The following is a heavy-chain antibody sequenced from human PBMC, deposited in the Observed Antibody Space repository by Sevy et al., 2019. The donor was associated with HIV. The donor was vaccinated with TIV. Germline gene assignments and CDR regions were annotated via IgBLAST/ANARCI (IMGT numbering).Heavy chain of an antibody. V-gene: IGHV1-24*01. D-gene: IGHD3-22*01. CDR2: FDPEDGET. CDR3: AITKDYYDNSGYPFDY. Sequence: ASVKVSCKVFGYTLSKLSIHWVRQTPGKGLEWMGSFDPEDGETIYAQKFQGRVAMTEDTSTDTAYMELRSLRSEDTAVFYCAITKDYYDNSGYPFDYWGQGTLVTVSS. J-gene: IGHJ4*02. CDR1: GYTLSKLS.